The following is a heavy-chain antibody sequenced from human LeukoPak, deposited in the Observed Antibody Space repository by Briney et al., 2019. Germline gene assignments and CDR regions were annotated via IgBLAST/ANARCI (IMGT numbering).Heavy chain of an antibody. J-gene: IGHJ4*02. Sequence: SETLSLTCTVSGGSISSSSYYWGWIRQPPGKGLEWIGSIYYSGSTYYNPSLKSRVTLSVDTSKNQFSLKLSSVTAADTAVYYCARTPSYYDILTGYSFGDYYFDYWGQGTLVTVSS. V-gene: IGHV4-39*01. CDR1: GGSISSSSYY. CDR3: ARTPSYYDILTGYSFGDYYFDY. CDR2: IYYSGST. D-gene: IGHD3-9*01.